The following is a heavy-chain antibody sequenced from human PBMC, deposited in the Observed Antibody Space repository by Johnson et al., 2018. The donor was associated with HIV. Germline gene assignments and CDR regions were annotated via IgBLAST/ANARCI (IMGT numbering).Heavy chain of an antibody. CDR3: AREMVTTGFRAVDL. D-gene: IGHD1-1*01. CDR2: IYTGGST. V-gene: IGHV3-66*01. Sequence: VQLVESGGGLVQSGGSLSLSCGASGFSVSNNYMNWVRQAPGKGLEWVSVIYTGGSTYYADSVKGRFTISRDNAKNTLYLQMTSLRAEDTAVYFCAREMVTTGFRAVDLWGQGTMVTVSS. CDR1: GFSVSNNY. J-gene: IGHJ3*01.